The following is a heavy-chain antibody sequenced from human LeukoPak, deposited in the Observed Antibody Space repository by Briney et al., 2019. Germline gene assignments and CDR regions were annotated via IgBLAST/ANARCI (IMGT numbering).Heavy chain of an antibody. D-gene: IGHD1-26*01. CDR2: ISDDGSNK. CDR1: GFTFSSYA. Sequence: PGRYLRRSCAASGFTFSSYAMHWVRQAPGKGLEWVAVISDDGSNKYYADSVKGRFTISRDNSKNTLYLQMNSLRAEDTAVYYCARGDGSFDYWGQGTLVTVSS. V-gene: IGHV3-30*04. J-gene: IGHJ4*02. CDR3: ARGDGSFDY.